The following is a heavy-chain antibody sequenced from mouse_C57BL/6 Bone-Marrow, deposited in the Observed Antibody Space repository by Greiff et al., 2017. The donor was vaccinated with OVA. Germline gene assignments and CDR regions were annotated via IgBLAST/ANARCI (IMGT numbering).Heavy chain of an antibody. V-gene: IGHV1-55*01. D-gene: IGHD1-1*01. CDR1: GYTFTSYW. CDR2: IYPGSGST. J-gene: IGHJ4*01. Sequence: QVQLQQPGAELVKPGASVKMSCKASGYTFTSYWITWVKQRPGQGLEWIGDIYPGSGSTKYNEKFKSKATLTVATSSSTAYVQLSSLTSKDSAVYYYATLYYYGSSPYYAMEDWGKGTSVTVSS. CDR3: ATLYYYGSSPYYAMED.